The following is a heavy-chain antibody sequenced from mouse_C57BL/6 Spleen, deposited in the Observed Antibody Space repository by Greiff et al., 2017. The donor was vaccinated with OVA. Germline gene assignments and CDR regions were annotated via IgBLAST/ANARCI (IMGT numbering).Heavy chain of an antibody. CDR1: GFNIKDDY. Sequence: EVQLQQSGAELVRPGASVKLSCTASGFNIKDDYMHWVKQRPEQGLEWIGWIDPENGDTEYASKFPGKATITADPASNTAYLQLSSLTSEDTAVYYCTNGIYYGNLYAMDYWGQGTSVTVSS. CDR3: TNGIYYGNLYAMDY. D-gene: IGHD2-1*01. V-gene: IGHV14-4*01. J-gene: IGHJ4*01. CDR2: IDPENGDT.